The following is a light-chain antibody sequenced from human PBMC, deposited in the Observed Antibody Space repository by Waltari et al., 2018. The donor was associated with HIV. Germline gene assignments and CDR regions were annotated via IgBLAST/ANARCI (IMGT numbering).Light chain of an antibody. CDR1: SRDVAGYAA. CDR2: EVI. Sequence: QSALTQPRSVSGSRGMSVTLPCTGTSRDVAGYAAVPWYLQHLGKVPKLIIYEVIKRPSGVPDRFSGSKSGNTASLTISGLQTEDEADYFCCSYAGTYTYVLFGGGTKLTVL. CDR3: CSYAGTYTYVL. J-gene: IGLJ3*02. V-gene: IGLV2-11*01.